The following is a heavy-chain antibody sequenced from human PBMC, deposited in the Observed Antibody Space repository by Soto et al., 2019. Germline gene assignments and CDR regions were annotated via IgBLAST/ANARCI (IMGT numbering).Heavy chain of an antibody. CDR1: GGSMRNYY. V-gene: IGHV4-59*01. CDR2: VYHSGST. D-gene: IGHD6-6*01. J-gene: IGHJ4*02. CDR3: TSSYSTSSSPDY. Sequence: PSETLSLTCSVSGGSMRNYYWNWIRQPPGRGLEWIGYVYHSGSTNYNPSLKSRVSMSADVSRNHFSLTLHSVTAADTAVYFCTSSYSTSSSPDYWGQGTLVTVSS.